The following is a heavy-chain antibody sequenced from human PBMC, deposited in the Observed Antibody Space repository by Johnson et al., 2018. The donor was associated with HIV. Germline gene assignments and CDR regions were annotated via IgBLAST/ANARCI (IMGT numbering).Heavy chain of an antibody. Sequence: VQLVESGGGLVKPGGSLRLSCAASGFTVSSNYMSWVRQAPGKGLEWVSVIYSGGSAYYADSVKGRFTISRDNAKNALYLQMHSLRAKDEAVYYCARVGSALRLAFDIGGQGTMFTVSS. J-gene: IGHJ3*02. V-gene: IGHV3-66*01. CDR3: ARVGSALRLAFDI. CDR1: GFTVSSNY. D-gene: IGHD3-10*01. CDR2: IYSGGSA.